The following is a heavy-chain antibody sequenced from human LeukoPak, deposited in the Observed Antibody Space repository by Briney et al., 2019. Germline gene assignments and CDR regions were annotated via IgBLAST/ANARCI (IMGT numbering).Heavy chain of an antibody. CDR3: ARSSRRLGSGKYYYYMDV. Sequence: ASVKVSCKASGYTFTSYDINWVRQVTGQGLEWMGWMNPKSGNTGYAQKFQGRVTITRNTSISTAYMEVSSLRSEDTAVYYCARSSRRLGSGKYYYYMDVWGKGTTVTISS. D-gene: IGHD3-10*01. J-gene: IGHJ6*03. CDR1: GYTFTSYD. V-gene: IGHV1-8*03. CDR2: MNPKSGNT.